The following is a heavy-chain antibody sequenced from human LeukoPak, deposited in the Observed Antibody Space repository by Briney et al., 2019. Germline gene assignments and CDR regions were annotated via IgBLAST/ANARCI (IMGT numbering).Heavy chain of an antibody. J-gene: IGHJ5*02. V-gene: IGHV3-20*04. CDR3: ARDLRDCSGGSCYTYNWFDP. Sequence: GGSLRLSCAASGFTFDDYGMRWVRQAPGKGLEWVSGINWNGGSTGYAGSVKGRFTISRDNAKNSLYLQMNSLRAEDTALYYCARDLRDCSGGSCYTYNWFDPWGQGTLVTVSS. CDR1: GFTFDDYG. CDR2: INWNGGST. D-gene: IGHD2-15*01.